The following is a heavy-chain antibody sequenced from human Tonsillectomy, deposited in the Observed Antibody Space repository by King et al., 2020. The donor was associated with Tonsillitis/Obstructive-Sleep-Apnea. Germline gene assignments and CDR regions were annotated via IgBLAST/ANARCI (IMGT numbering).Heavy chain of an antibody. Sequence: LQLVQSGGGLVQPGGSLRLSCAASGFTFSRYAMSWVRQAPGKVLEWGSAIIGSGGSTYYADSVKGRFTISRDNAKNTLYLQMNSLRAEDTAVYYCAKAYCSSTSCYGRRYYYYMDVWGKGTTVTVSS. J-gene: IGHJ6*03. D-gene: IGHD2-2*01. CDR1: GFTFSRYA. CDR3: AKAYCSSTSCYGRRYYYYMDV. V-gene: IGHV3-23*04. CDR2: IIGSGGST.